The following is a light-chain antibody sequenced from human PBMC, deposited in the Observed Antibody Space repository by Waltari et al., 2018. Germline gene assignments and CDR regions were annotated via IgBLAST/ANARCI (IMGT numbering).Light chain of an antibody. CDR2: KNG. V-gene: IGLV1-47*01. Sequence: QSVLTQPPSVSGTPGQRVTISCSGSRTNVGSNSVYWHQQFPGTAPKRLIYKNGRRPSGVPDRFSGSKSGTSASLAISGLRSEDEADYCCSTWDDSLRAYVFGTGTKVTVL. J-gene: IGLJ1*01. CDR1: RTNVGSNS. CDR3: STWDDSLRAYV.